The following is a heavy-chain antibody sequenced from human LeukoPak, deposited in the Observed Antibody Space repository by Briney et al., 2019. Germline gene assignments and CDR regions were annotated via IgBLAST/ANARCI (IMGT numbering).Heavy chain of an antibody. D-gene: IGHD1/OR15-1a*01. Sequence: PGGSLRLSCAASGFTFSSYWMSWVRQAPGKWLEWVSIIYSGGKTDYADSVKGRFTISRNNSKNTLYLQMNSLRAEDTAVYYCARVRGTTVIFDDWGQGTLVTVSS. CDR1: GFTFSSYW. CDR2: IYSGGKT. CDR3: ARVRGTTVIFDD. V-gene: IGHV3-53*01. J-gene: IGHJ4*02.